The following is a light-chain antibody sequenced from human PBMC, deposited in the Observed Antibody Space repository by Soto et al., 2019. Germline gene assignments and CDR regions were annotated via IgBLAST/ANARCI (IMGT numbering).Light chain of an antibody. CDR3: SSYTSDNRDYV. Sequence: QSVLTQPVSVSGSPGQSVTISCTGTSSDVGAYTSVSWYQHHPGKAPKVMIYEVNKRPSGISNRFSGSKSVNTASLTISGLQPEDEAHYYRSSYTSDNRDYVFGTGTKVTVL. V-gene: IGLV2-14*01. CDR2: EVN. CDR1: SSDVGAYTS. J-gene: IGLJ1*01.